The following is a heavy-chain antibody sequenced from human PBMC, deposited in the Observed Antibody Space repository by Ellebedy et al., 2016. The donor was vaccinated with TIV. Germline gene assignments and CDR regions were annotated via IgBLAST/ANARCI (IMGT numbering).Heavy chain of an antibody. Sequence: ASVKVSCKASGGTFSTFSSYAIIWVRQAPGQGLEWMGGIIPIFGTANYAQKFQGRVTITADESTSTAYMELSSLRSEDTAVNYCARGGWGYCSGGSCYSARDYWGQGTLVTVSS. J-gene: IGHJ4*02. D-gene: IGHD2-15*01. CDR1: GGTFSTFSSYA. V-gene: IGHV1-69*13. CDR3: ARGGWGYCSGGSCYSARDY. CDR2: IIPIFGTA.